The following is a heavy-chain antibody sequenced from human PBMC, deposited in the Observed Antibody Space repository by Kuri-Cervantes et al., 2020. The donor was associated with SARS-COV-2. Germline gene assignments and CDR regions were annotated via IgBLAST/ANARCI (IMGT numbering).Heavy chain of an antibody. CDR2: ITGSGGST. CDR1: GFTFSRGW. CDR3: AKDVRYPAAYDAFDI. D-gene: IGHD2-2*02. V-gene: IGHV3-23*01. Sequence: GESLKISCAASGFTFSRGWMSWVRQAPGRGLEWVSAITGSGGSTYYADTVNGRFTISRDNSKTTLYLQMNSLRAEDTAVYYCAKDVRYPAAYDAFDIWGQGTMVTVSS. J-gene: IGHJ3*02.